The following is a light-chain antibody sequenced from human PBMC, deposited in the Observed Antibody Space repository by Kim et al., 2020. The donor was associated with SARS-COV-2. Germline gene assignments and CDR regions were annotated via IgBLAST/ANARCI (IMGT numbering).Light chain of an antibody. CDR3: ATWDDSLSGPV. CDR2: NND. J-gene: IGLJ2*01. V-gene: IGLV1-47*02. Sequence: QLVLTQPPSASGTPGQRVTISCSGSSSNIGSNYVYWYQQVPGTAPKLLIYNNDQRPSGVPDRFSASKSGTSASLAISGLRSEDESDFYCATWDDSLSGPVFGGGTQLTVL. CDR1: SSNIGSNY.